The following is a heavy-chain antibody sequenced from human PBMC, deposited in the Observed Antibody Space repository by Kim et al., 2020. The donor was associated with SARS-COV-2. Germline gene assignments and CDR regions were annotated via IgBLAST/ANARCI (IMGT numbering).Heavy chain of an antibody. CDR3: AIDRIVGADPCGMDV. D-gene: IGHD1-26*01. J-gene: IGHJ6*02. CDR2: ISSSSSYI. CDR1: GFTFSSYS. Sequence: GGSLRLSCAASGFTFSSYSMNWVRQAPGKGLEWVSSISSSSSYIYYADSVKGRFTISRDNAKNSLYLQMNSLRAEDTAVYYCAIDRIVGADPCGMDVWGQGTTVTVSS. V-gene: IGHV3-21*01.